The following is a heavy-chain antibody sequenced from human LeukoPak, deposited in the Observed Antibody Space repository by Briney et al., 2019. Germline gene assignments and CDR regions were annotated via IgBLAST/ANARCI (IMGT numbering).Heavy chain of an antibody. CDR2: ITNDGSST. CDR1: GLTFSSHW. J-gene: IGHJ4*02. CDR3: AKEEDNWNPRAFDY. D-gene: IGHD1-20*01. V-gene: IGHV3-74*01. Sequence: GGSLRLSCAASGLTFSSHWMHWVRQAPGKGLVWVSRITNDGSSTTYADSVKGRFTISRDNAKNMLYLQVNSLRAEDTAVYYCAKEEDNWNPRAFDYWGQGTLVTVSS.